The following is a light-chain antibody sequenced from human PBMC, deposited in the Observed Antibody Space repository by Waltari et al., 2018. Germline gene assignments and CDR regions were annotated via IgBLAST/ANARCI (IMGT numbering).Light chain of an antibody. V-gene: IGKV3-11*01. CDR1: QSVSSN. CDR2: EAS. J-gene: IGKJ1*01. CDR3: QQRNNRPPWT. Sequence: EIVLTQSPATLSLSPGERATLSCRASQSVSSNLAWYQHKPGQAPRLLIYEASNRATGIPARFSGTGSGTDFTLTISSLEPEDFAVYYCQQRNNRPPWTFGQGTKVEIK.